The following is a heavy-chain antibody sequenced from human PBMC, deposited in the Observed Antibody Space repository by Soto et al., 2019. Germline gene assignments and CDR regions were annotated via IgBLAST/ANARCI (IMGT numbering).Heavy chain of an antibody. J-gene: IGHJ4*02. CDR1: GFSFEDYT. D-gene: IGHD3-9*01. CDR3: ARDSYDVLTGQTRYFDH. Sequence: PGGSLRLSCAASGFSFEDYTMHWVRHTPGKGPEWISLISWDGGRTLYSDSVKGRFIISRDNSKNSLYLQMNSLTTEDTALYFSARDSYDVLTGQTRYFDHGGEGAMVTVYS. V-gene: IGHV3-43*01. CDR2: ISWDGGRT.